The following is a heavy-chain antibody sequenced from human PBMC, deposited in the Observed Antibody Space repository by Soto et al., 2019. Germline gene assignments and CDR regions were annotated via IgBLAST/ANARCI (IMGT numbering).Heavy chain of an antibody. Sequence: GASVKVSCKASGGTFSSYAISWVRQAPGQGLEWMGIINPSGGSTSYAQKSQGRVTMTRDTSTSTVYMELSSLRSEDTAVYYCVYSPDAFDIWGQGTMVTVS. J-gene: IGHJ3*02. D-gene: IGHD6-13*01. V-gene: IGHV1-46*01. CDR1: GGTFSSYA. CDR3: VYSPDAFDI. CDR2: INPSGGST.